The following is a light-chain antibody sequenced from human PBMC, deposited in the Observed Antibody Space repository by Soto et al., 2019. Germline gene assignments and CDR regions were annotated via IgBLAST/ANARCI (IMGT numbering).Light chain of an antibody. CDR2: DAS. Sequence: EIVLTQSPATLSLSPGERATFSCRASPSVSSYLAWFQQTPGQAPRLLLYDASHRATGIAARFSGSGSQTDFNLNISSLEPEAFAVYYCQQQTDWHPSISFGPGTQLESK. V-gene: IGKV3-11*01. J-gene: IGKJ5*01. CDR3: QQQTDWHPSIS. CDR1: PSVSSY.